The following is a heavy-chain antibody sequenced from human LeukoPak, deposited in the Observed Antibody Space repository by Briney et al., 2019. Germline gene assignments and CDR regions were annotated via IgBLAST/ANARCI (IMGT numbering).Heavy chain of an antibody. J-gene: IGHJ5*02. Sequence: RGESLKISCKGSGYSFTSYWIGWVRQMPGKGLEWMGIIYPGDSDTRYSPSFQGQVTIPADKSISTAYLQWSSLKASDTAMYYCARHNSAAAGTSSWFDPWGQGTLVTVSS. CDR1: GYSFTSYW. V-gene: IGHV5-51*01. CDR2: IYPGDSDT. D-gene: IGHD6-13*01. CDR3: ARHNSAAAGTSSWFDP.